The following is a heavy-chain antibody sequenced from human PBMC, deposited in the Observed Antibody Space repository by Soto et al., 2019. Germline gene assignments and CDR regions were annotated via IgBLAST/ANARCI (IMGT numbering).Heavy chain of an antibody. CDR3: ASLWYYDFWSGLDY. D-gene: IGHD3-3*01. CDR2: IIPIFGTA. Sequence: QVQLVQSVAEVKKPGSSVNVSCKASGGTFSSYAISWVRQAPGQGLEWMGGIIPIFGTANYAQKFQGRVTITADESTSTAYMELSGLRSEDTAVYYCASLWYYDFWSGLDYWGQGTLVTVSS. V-gene: IGHV1-69*01. J-gene: IGHJ4*02. CDR1: GGTFSSYA.